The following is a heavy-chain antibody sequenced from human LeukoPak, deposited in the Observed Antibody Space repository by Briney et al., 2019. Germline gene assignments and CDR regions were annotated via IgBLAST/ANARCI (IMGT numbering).Heavy chain of an antibody. D-gene: IGHD4-11*01. CDR2: ISAYNGNT. CDR1: GYTFTSFG. V-gene: IGHV1-18*01. CDR3: ARDRFYDYSNYYVDY. J-gene: IGHJ4*02. Sequence: ASVKVSCKAPGYTFTSFGLSWLRQAPGQGLEWMGWISAYNGNTNYAQKLQGRVTMTTDTSTSTAYMELRSLRSDDTAVYYCARDRFYDYSNYYVDYWGQGTLVTVSS.